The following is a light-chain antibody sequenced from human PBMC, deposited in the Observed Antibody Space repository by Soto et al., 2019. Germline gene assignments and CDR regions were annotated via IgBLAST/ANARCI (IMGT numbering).Light chain of an antibody. J-gene: IGKJ1*01. CDR3: QHTYTFPWT. Sequence: DIQMTQSPSSLSASAGDRVTITCRASQSVSTYVSWYQQKPGKAPELLIYAASNLQSGVPSRFSGSGSGTDFTLTISSLQPEDFATYYCQHTYTFPWTFGQGTKVDIK. CDR2: AAS. CDR1: QSVSTY. V-gene: IGKV1-39*01.